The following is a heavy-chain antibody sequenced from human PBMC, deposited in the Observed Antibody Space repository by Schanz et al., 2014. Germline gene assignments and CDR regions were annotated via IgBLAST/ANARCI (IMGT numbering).Heavy chain of an antibody. J-gene: IGHJ4*02. V-gene: IGHV4-59*01. D-gene: IGHD2-15*01. CDR3: ARELGREGGFDS. CDR2: ISSSGRA. Sequence: QVQLQESGPGLVKPSETLSLTCTISGVSITNNYWAWVRQPPGKGLEWIGFISSSGRALYNPSLKTRVTISRNTSKNQVSLNLRSVAAADTAFYRCARELGREGGFDSWGQGTLVTVTS. CDR1: GVSITNNY.